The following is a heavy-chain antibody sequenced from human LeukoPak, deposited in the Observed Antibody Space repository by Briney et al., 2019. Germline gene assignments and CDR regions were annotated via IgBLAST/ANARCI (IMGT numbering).Heavy chain of an antibody. D-gene: IGHD6-19*01. CDR3: AREVWDSSGPSWFDP. J-gene: IGHJ5*02. Sequence: GASVKVSCRASGFTFTNYGFSWVRQAPGQGPEWMGWISAKNGRTVYAQNLQGRVAMTTDTSTSTVHMEVRSLRSDDTAVYYCAREVWDSSGPSWFDPWGQGTLVTVSS. V-gene: IGHV1-18*01. CDR1: GFTFTNYG. CDR2: ISAKNGRT.